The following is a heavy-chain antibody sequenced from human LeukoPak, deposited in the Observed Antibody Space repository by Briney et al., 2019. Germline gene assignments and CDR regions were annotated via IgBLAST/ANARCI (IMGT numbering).Heavy chain of an antibody. V-gene: IGHV3-9*03. Sequence: GRSLRLSCAASGFTFDDYAMHWVRQAPGKGLEWVSGISWNSGSIGYADSVKGRLTISRDNAKNSLYLQMNSLRAEDMALYYCAKAMTTVVTGAFDIWGQGTMVTVSS. CDR2: ISWNSGSI. CDR3: AKAMTTVVTGAFDI. CDR1: GFTFDDYA. J-gene: IGHJ3*02. D-gene: IGHD4-23*01.